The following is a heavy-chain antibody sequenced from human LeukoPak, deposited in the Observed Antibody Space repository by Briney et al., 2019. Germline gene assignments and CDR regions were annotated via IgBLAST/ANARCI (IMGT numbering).Heavy chain of an antibody. CDR1: GFTFSGYR. CDR2: ISGSGDSI. CDR3: ARVRDAYNYFHY. J-gene: IGHJ4*02. Sequence: GGSLRLSCAASGFTFSGYRMNWVRKAPGKGLEGVSYISGSGDSIYYADSVKGRFTMSRDNAKNSLYLQMNSLRAEDTAVYYCARVRDAYNYFHYWGQGTLVTVSS. V-gene: IGHV3-48*01. D-gene: IGHD2-2*01.